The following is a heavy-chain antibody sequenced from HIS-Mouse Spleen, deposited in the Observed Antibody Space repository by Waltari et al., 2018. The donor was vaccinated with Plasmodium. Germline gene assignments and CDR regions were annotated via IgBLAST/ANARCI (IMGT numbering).Heavy chain of an antibody. CDR2: IYYSGST. V-gene: IGHV4-59*08. J-gene: IGHJ4*02. CDR3: ARHRYSSSWYSY. D-gene: IGHD6-13*01. CDR1: GGSISSYY. Sequence: QVQLQESGPGLVKPSETLSLTCTVSGGSISSYYWSWIRQPPGKGLEWIGDIYYSGSTNDNPSRKSRVTISVDTSKNQFSLKLSSVTAADTAVYYCARHRYSSSWYSYWGQGTLVTVSS.